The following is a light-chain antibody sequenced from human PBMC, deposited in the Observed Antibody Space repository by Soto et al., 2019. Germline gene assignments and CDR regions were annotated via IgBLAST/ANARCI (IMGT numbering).Light chain of an antibody. J-gene: IGKJ2*01. V-gene: IGKV3-20*01. CDR3: QQYGSSPAYGGPYT. Sequence: EIVLTQSPGTLSLSPGERATLSCRASQSVSSSYLAWYQRKPGQAPTLLIYGASSRATGIPDRFSGSGSGTDFTLTISRLEPEDFAVYYCQQYGSSPAYGGPYTFGQGTKLEIK. CDR2: GAS. CDR1: QSVSSSY.